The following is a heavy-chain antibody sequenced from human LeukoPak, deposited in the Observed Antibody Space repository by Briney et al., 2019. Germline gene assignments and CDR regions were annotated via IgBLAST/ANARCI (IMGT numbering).Heavy chain of an antibody. CDR1: GFTFSGSA. CDR3: VRQAGDRGYSGYDSDY. Sequence: GGSLRLSCAASGFTFSGSAMHWVRQASGKGLEWVGLRRTKGNTYATAYAASVKGRFTISRDDSKKTAYLQMNSLKTDDTALYYCVRQAGDRGYSGYDSDYWGQGTLVTVSS. J-gene: IGHJ4*02. D-gene: IGHD5-12*01. V-gene: IGHV3-73*01. CDR2: RRTKGNTYAT.